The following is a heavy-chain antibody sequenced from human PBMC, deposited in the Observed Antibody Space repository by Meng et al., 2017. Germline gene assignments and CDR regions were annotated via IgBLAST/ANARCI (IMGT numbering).Heavy chain of an antibody. J-gene: IGHJ3*02. Sequence: GESLKISCTASGFTFGDYAMSWFRQAPGKGLEWVGFIRSKAHGGTTEYVASVKGRFSISRDDSKSIAYLQMNSLKTEDTAVYYCEALYSGYDSIETFDIWGQGTVVTVSS. CDR3: EALYSGYDSIETFDI. V-gene: IGHV3-49*03. CDR1: GFTFGDYA. CDR2: IRSKAHGGTT. D-gene: IGHD5-12*01.